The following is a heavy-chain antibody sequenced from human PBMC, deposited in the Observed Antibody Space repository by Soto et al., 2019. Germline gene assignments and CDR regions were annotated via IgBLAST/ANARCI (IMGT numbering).Heavy chain of an antibody. D-gene: IGHD3-3*01. Sequence: GGSLRLSCKASGFTFGDYAMSWVRQAPGKGLEWVGFIRSKAYGGTTEYAASVKGRFTISRDDSKSIAYLQMNSLKTEDTAVYYCTRHYDFWRGSNEDYYGMDVWGQGTTVTVS. J-gene: IGHJ6*02. V-gene: IGHV3-49*04. CDR1: GFTFGDYA. CDR3: TRHYDFWRGSNEDYYGMDV. CDR2: IRSKAYGGTT.